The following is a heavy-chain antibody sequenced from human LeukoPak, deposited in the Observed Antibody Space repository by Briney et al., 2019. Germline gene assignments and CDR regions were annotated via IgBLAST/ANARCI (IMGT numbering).Heavy chain of an antibody. CDR2: IRYDGSNK. Sequence: PGGSLRLSCAASGFTFSSYGMHWVRQAPGKGLEWVAFIRYDGSNKYYADSVKGRFTISRDNSKNTLYLQMNSLRAEDTAVYYCAKAGVLLWFGEPPPRFDYGGQGTLVTVSS. CDR3: AKAGVLLWFGEPPPRFDY. D-gene: IGHD3-10*01. J-gene: IGHJ4*02. CDR1: GFTFSSYG. V-gene: IGHV3-30*02.